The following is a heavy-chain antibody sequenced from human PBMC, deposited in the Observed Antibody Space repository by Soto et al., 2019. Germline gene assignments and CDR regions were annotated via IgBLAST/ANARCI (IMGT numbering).Heavy chain of an antibody. CDR2: INHSGST. Sequence: SETLSLTCAVYGGSFSGYYWSWNRPPPGKGREWIGEINHSGSTNYNPSLKSRVTISVDTSKNQFSLKLSSVTAADTAVYYCARGSGGYLFDYCGQGTLVTVSS. CDR3: ARGSGGYLFDY. J-gene: IGHJ4*02. V-gene: IGHV4-34*01. CDR1: GGSFSGYY. D-gene: IGHD3-16*01.